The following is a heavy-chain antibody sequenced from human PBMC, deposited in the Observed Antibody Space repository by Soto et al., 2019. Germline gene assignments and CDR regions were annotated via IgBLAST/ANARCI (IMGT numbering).Heavy chain of an antibody. CDR2: ISYDGSNK. Sequence: LRLSCAAAGFTFSSYAMHWVRQAPGKGLEWVAVISYDGSNKYYADSVKGRFTISRDNSKNTLYLQMNSLRAEDTAVYYCARDTDYYDSSGYYYGMDVWGQGTTVTVSS. CDR3: ARDTDYYDSSGYYYGMDV. D-gene: IGHD3-22*01. V-gene: IGHV3-30-3*01. CDR1: GFTFSSYA. J-gene: IGHJ6*02.